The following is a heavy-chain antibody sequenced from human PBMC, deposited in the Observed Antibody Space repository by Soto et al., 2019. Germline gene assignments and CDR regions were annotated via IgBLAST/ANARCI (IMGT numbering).Heavy chain of an antibody. J-gene: IGHJ4*02. Sequence: PSETLSLTCTVSGGSVSSGSYYWSWIRQPPGKGLEWIGYIYYSGSTNYNLSLKSRVTISVDTSKNQFSLKLSSVTAADTAVYYCARTGANWNPKGYNFDYWGQGTLVTVSS. CDR3: ARTGANWNPKGYNFDY. V-gene: IGHV4-61*01. CDR1: GGSVSSGSYY. CDR2: IYYSGST. D-gene: IGHD1-1*01.